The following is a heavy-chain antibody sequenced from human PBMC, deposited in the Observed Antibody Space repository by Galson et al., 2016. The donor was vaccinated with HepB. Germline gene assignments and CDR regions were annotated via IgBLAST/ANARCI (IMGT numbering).Heavy chain of an antibody. CDR3: ARGFVGFGPNYYDMDV. Sequence: VSCKGSGGTFNNYTISWVRQAPGQGLEWMGGIIPIFGSADYAQKFLGRVSITADESTFTAYMFLTSLRSDDTAVYYCARGFVGFGPNYYDMDVWGQGTTVTVSS. J-gene: IGHJ6*02. CDR2: IIPIFGSA. V-gene: IGHV1-69*01. CDR1: GGTFNNYT. D-gene: IGHD3/OR15-3a*01.